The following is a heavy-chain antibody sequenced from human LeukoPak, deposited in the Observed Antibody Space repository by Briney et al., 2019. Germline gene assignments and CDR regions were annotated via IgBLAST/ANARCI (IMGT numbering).Heavy chain of an antibody. CDR3: ARDGVVPAAVNY. Sequence: PGGSLRLSCETSGFTFSDYYMSWIRQAPGKGLEWLSYISNGAGTIYYADSVKGRFTISRDNNKNSLYLQMNSLTTEDTAVYYCARDGVVPAAVNYWGQGTLVTVSS. CDR2: ISNGAGTI. J-gene: IGHJ4*02. D-gene: IGHD2-2*01. V-gene: IGHV3-11*01. CDR1: GFTFSDYY.